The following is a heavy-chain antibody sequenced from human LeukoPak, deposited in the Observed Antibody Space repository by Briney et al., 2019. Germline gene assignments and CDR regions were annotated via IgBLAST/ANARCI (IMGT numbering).Heavy chain of an antibody. CDR1: DGSISSYY. D-gene: IGHD5-24*01. V-gene: IGHV4-59*01. Sequence: KPSETLSLTCTGSDGSISSYYLSWIRQPPGKGLEWIGYIYYNGDINYNPSPKSRVTISLDTSKNPFSLKLSSMTAADTAMYYCARGPGRDFFTGGQGTLVTVSS. J-gene: IGHJ4*02. CDR2: IYYNGDI. CDR3: ARGPGRDFFT.